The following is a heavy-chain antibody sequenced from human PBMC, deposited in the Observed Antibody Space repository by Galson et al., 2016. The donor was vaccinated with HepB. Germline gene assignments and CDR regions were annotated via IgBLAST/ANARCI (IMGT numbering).Heavy chain of an antibody. CDR3: SRVVGLDYDFWSGYPDLDY. Sequence: SLRLSCATSGFPFDNYAMSWFRQAPGKGLHLVGFIRSNSYGGTTEYAAPVKGSFTISRDDSKSIVYLQMNRLKTEDTAVYYCSRVVGLDYDFWSGYPDLDYWGQGALVTVSS. D-gene: IGHD3-3*01. J-gene: IGHJ4*02. CDR2: IRSNSYGGTT. V-gene: IGHV3-49*03. CDR1: GFPFDNYA.